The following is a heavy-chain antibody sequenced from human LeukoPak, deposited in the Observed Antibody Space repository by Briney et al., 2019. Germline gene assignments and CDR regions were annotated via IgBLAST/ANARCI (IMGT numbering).Heavy chain of an antibody. CDR1: GYTFTGYY. CDR3: AYMVQGVITPFDP. V-gene: IGHV1-2*02. D-gene: IGHD3-10*01. J-gene: IGHJ5*02. CDR2: INPNSGGT. Sequence: ASVKVSCKASGYTFTGYYMHWVRQAPGQGREWMGWINPNSGGTNYAQKFQGRVTMTRDTSISTAYMELSRLRSDDTAVYYCAYMVQGVITPFDPWGQGTLVTVSS.